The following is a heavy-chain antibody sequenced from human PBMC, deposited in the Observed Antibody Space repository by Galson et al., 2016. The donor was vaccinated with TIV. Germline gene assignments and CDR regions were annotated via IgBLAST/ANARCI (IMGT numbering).Heavy chain of an antibody. J-gene: IGHJ4*02. CDR1: GFSFHTYG. CDR2: TGYDGSNK. Sequence: SLRLSCAASGFSFHTYGMHWVRQAPGKGLEWVAFTGYDGSNKYYADSVEGRFTVSRDNSKSTLYLQMSSLRVEDTAVYYCARGYLDRWGQGTLVTVSS. V-gene: IGHV3-33*01. CDR3: ARGYLDR.